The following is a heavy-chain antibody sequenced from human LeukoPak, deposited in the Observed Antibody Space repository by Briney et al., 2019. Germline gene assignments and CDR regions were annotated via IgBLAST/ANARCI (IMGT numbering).Heavy chain of an antibody. V-gene: IGHV3-43*02. D-gene: IGHD3-22*01. CDR2: ISGDGGST. CDR1: GFIFHDYA. J-gene: IGHJ5*01. Sequence: GGSLRLSCAAPGFIFHDYAIHWVRHPPGEGLEWVSLISGDGGSTFYADSVKGRFTISRDNSKNSLYLQMSSLRIEDTALYYCARESESSGWYDFWGQGTLVTVSS. CDR3: ARESESSGWYDF.